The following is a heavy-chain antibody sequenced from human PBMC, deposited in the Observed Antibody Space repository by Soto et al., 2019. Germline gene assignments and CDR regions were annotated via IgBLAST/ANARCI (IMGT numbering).Heavy chain of an antibody. Sequence: EVQLVESGGGLVQPGRSLRLSCAASGFTFDDYAMHWVRQAPGKGLEWVSGISWYSGSIGYADSVKGRFTISRDNAKNSLYLQMNSLRAEDTALYYCAKGSSWYYFDYWGQGTLVTVSS. CDR2: ISWYSGSI. J-gene: IGHJ4*02. CDR3: AKGSSWYYFDY. CDR1: GFTFDDYA. V-gene: IGHV3-9*01. D-gene: IGHD6-13*01.